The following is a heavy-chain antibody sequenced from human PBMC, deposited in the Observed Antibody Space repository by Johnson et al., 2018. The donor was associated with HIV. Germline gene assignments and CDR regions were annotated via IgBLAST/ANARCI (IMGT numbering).Heavy chain of an antibody. CDR1: GFTFINAW. CDR3: SRADTYGAFGI. V-gene: IGHV3-30*02. J-gene: IGHJ3*02. CDR2: IRYDGEIT. Sequence: QVQLVESGGTVVKPGGSLSLSCAASGFTFINAWMTWVRQSPGKGLEGGAFIRYDGEITHYVESVKGRFTSSRNNSKHTLYLQMNSLRAEDPAVYYCSRADTYGAFGIWGQGTMVTVSS. D-gene: IGHD3-10*01.